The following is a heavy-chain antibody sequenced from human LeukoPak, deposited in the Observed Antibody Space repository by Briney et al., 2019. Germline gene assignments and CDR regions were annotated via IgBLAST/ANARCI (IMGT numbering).Heavy chain of an antibody. D-gene: IGHD4-17*01. CDR2: ISYDGSNK. CDR3: ARYTAVSSPGAFDI. Sequence: GGSLRLSCAASGFTFSSYTMHWVRQAPGKGLEWVAVISYDGSNKYYADSVKGRFTISRDNSKNTLYLQMNSLRVEDTAIYYCARYTAVSSPGAFDIWGQGTMVTVSS. J-gene: IGHJ3*02. CDR1: GFTFSSYT. V-gene: IGHV3-30-3*01.